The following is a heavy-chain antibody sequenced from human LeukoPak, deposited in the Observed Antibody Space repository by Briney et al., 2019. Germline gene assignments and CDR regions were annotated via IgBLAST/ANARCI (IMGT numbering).Heavy chain of an antibody. CDR1: GGSISSSSYY. D-gene: IGHD6-6*01. J-gene: IGHJ6*03. CDR3: ARTGAARNYYYYYYMDV. CDR2: IYHSGST. Sequence: SETLSLTCTVSGGSISSSSYYWGWSRQPPGKGLEWIGSIYHSGSTYYNPSLKSRVTISVDTSKNQFSLKLSSVTAADTAVYYCARTGAARNYYYYYYMDVWGKGTTVTVSS. V-gene: IGHV4-39*07.